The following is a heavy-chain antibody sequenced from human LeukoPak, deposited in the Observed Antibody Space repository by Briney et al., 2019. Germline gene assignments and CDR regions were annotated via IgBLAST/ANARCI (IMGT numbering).Heavy chain of an antibody. CDR2: ISYDGSNK. CDR1: GFTFSSYG. D-gene: IGHD2-15*01. J-gene: IGHJ6*02. V-gene: IGHV3-30*18. Sequence: GGSLRLSCAASGFTFSSYGMHWVRQAPGKGLEWVAVISYDGSNKYYADSVKGRFTISRDNSRNTLYLQMNSLRAEDTAVYYCAKERRPPRIYYYYYGMDVWGQGTTVTVSS. CDR3: AKERRPPRIYYYYYGMDV.